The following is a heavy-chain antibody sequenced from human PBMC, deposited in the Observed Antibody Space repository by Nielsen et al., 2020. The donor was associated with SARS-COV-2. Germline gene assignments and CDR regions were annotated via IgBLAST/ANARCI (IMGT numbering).Heavy chain of an antibody. CDR3: AKMEGYQLLGIGDAFDI. Sequence: GESLKISCAASGFTFSSYSMNWVRQAPGKGLEWVSYISSSSSTIYYADSVKGRFTISRDNSKNTLYLQMNSLRAEDTAVYYCAKMEGYQLLGIGDAFDIWGQGTMVTVSS. D-gene: IGHD2-2*01. CDR2: ISSSSSTI. J-gene: IGHJ3*02. V-gene: IGHV3-48*01. CDR1: GFTFSSYS.